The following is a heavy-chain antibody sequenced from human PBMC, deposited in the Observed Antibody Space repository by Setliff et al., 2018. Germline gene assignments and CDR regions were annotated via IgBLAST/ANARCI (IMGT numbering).Heavy chain of an antibody. J-gene: IGHJ6*03. V-gene: IGHV4-34*01. Sequence: SETLSLTCVVDGMSFSEHYWAWIRQSPGKGLEWIGEISHTGSTNYNPSLKSRVTINTSKKQFSLMMNSVTAADTGVYFCARVVPTARRGRLYYYYMDVWDKGATVTGSS. CDR1: GMSFSEHY. CDR2: ISHTGST. CDR3: ARVVPTARRGRLYYYYMDV. D-gene: IGHD2-2*01.